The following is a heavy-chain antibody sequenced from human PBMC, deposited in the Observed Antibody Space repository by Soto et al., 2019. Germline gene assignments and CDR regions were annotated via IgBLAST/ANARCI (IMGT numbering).Heavy chain of an antibody. CDR1: GFTFDDYT. Sequence: GGSLRLSCAASGFTFDDYTMHWVRQAPGKGLEWVSLISWDGGSTYYADSVKGRFTISRDNSKNSLYLQMNSLRTEDTALYYCAKDIHPGSYSSSDAFDIWGQGTVVTVSS. CDR2: ISWDGGST. J-gene: IGHJ3*02. V-gene: IGHV3-43*01. CDR3: AKDIHPGSYSSSDAFDI. D-gene: IGHD3-10*01.